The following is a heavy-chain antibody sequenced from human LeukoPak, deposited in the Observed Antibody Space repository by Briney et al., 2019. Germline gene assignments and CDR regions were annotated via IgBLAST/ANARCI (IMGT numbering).Heavy chain of an antibody. CDR3: AKRGPQCFDY. Sequence: PGGSLRLSCAASGFTFSSYAMSWVRQAPGKGLEWVSAISRSDGSTYYADSVKGRFTISRDNSKDTLYLQMNSLRAEDTAVYYCAKRGPQCFDYWGQGTLVTVSS. CDR2: ISRSDGST. D-gene: IGHD3-10*01. V-gene: IGHV3-23*01. J-gene: IGHJ4*02. CDR1: GFTFSSYA.